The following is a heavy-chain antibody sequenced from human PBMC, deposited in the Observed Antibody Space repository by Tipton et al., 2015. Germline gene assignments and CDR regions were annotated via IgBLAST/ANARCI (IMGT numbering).Heavy chain of an antibody. CDR2: IDWNGGRT. CDR1: GFTFTSYW. CDR3: AREGSSWYFGVY. J-gene: IGHJ4*02. D-gene: IGHD6-13*01. Sequence: SLRLSCAASGFTFTSYWMHWVRQAPGKGLEWVAGIDWNGGRTGYADSVKGRFIISRDNAQNSLFLQMNSLTAEDTAFYYCAREGSSWYFGVYWGQGTLVSVSS. V-gene: IGHV3-20*04.